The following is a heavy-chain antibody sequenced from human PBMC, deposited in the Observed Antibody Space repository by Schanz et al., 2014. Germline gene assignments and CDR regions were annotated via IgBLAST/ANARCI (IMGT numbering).Heavy chain of an antibody. CDR3: ARVHIATYHYNSPGAFDI. V-gene: IGHV1-18*01. J-gene: IGHJ3*02. D-gene: IGHD3-10*01. CDR2: INAHTGNT. CDR1: GYIFGSHG. Sequence: QLMQSGSEVRKPGASVKVSCKASGYIFGSHGITWVRQAPGQGPELMGWINAHTGNTQYAQKFQGRVNMTRDTVTTTVHLELTRLRTDDTAIYYCARVHIATYHYNSPGAFDIWGQGTRVTVSS.